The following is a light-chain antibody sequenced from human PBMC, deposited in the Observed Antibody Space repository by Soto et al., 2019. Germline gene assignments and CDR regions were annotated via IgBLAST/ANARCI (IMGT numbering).Light chain of an antibody. CDR2: EVT. CDR1: SSDVGGYDY. Sequence: QSVLTQPASVSGSPGQSIAISCTGTSSDVGGYDYVSWYQQHPDKAPKLIVYEVTHRPSGVSSRFSGSKSGNTASLTISGLQAEDEADYYCSSLRSGSTRVFGTGTKVPS. CDR3: SSLRSGSTRV. V-gene: IGLV2-14*01. J-gene: IGLJ1*01.